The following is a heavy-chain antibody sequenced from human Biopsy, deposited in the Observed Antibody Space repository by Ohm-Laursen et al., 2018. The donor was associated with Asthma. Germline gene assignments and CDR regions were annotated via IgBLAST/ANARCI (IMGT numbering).Heavy chain of an antibody. V-gene: IGHV3-21*01. D-gene: IGHD7-27*01. CDR2: ITSSSSYI. Sequence: SLRLSCAASGFTFSGYTMNWVRQAPGKGLEWVSSITSSSSYIFYADSVKGRFTISRDNVRNSLYLQMNSLRADDTAVYYCARDAPTGGYVDYWGQGTRVTVSP. CDR1: GFTFSGYT. J-gene: IGHJ4*02. CDR3: ARDAPTGGYVDY.